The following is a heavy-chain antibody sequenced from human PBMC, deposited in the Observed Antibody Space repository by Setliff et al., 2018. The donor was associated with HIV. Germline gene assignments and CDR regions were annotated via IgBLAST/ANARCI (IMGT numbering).Heavy chain of an antibody. J-gene: IGHJ3*02. V-gene: IGHV3-48*01. CDR2: ISSSSSSI. Sequence: GGSLRLSCAASGFTFSTYSMDWVRQAPGKGLEWVSYISSSSSSIYYADSVKGRFTISRDNAKNSLYLQMNSLRVEDTAVYYCARASNSFDIWGQGTMVTVSS. CDR3: ARASNSFDI. CDR1: GFTFSTYS.